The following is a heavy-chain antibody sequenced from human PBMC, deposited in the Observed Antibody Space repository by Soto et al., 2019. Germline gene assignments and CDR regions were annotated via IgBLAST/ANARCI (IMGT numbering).Heavy chain of an antibody. D-gene: IGHD3-22*01. CDR2: ISGSGGST. Sequence: EVQLLESGGGLVQPGGSLRLSCAASGFTFSSYAMSWVHQAPGKGLEWVSAISGSGGSTYYADSVKGRFTISRDNSKKTLYLQMNSLRAEDTAVYYCAKVVVVYYDSSGYYFWGQGTLVTVSS. CDR1: GFTFSSYA. CDR3: AKVVVVYYDSSGYYF. J-gene: IGHJ4*02. V-gene: IGHV3-23*01.